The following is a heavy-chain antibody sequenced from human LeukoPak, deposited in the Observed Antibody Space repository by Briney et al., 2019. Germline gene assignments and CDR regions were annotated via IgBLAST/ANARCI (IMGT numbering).Heavy chain of an antibody. Sequence: GGSLRLSCAASGFTFSSYEMNWARQAPGKWLEWVSYISSSGSTIYYADSVKGRFTISRDNAKNSLYLQMNSLRAEDTAVYYCARSVGYSYEYAFDIWGQGTMVTVSS. V-gene: IGHV3-48*03. CDR1: GFTFSSYE. CDR3: ARSVGYSYEYAFDI. J-gene: IGHJ3*02. CDR2: ISSSGSTI. D-gene: IGHD5-18*01.